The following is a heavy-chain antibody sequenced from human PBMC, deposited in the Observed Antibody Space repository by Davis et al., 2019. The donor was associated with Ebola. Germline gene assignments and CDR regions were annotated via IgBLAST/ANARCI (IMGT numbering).Heavy chain of an antibody. V-gene: IGHV1-18*01. J-gene: IGHJ4*02. CDR1: GYTFTTYG. CDR2: ISTAYGNT. Sequence: AASVKVSCKASGYTFTTYGLTWVRQAPGQGLEWLGWISTAYGNTEYAQNLRGRVTMTTDTSTSTAYMEVGSLRSDDTAVYYCARAQFPTTSDHWGQGTLVTVSS. D-gene: IGHD1-1*01. CDR3: ARAQFPTTSDH.